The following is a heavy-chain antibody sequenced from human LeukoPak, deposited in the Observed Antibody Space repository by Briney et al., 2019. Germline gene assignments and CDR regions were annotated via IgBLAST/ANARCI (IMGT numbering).Heavy chain of an antibody. J-gene: IGHJ4*02. Sequence: EASVKVSCKASGYTFTSYDINWVRQATGQGLEWMGWMNPNSGNTGYAQKFQGRVTMTRNTSISTAYMELSSLRSEDTAVYYCARGRGVWGISYFDYWGQGTLVTVSS. CDR3: ARGRGVWGISYFDY. CDR2: MNPNSGNT. CDR1: GYTFTSYD. V-gene: IGHV1-8*01. D-gene: IGHD7-27*01.